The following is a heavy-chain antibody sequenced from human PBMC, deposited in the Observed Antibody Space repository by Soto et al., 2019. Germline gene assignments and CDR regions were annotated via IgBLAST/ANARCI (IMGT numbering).Heavy chain of an antibody. CDR1: GLTLNTYI. J-gene: IGHJ3*01. CDR3: ARGRRRDYYPGDAFDL. D-gene: IGHD3-22*01. Sequence: GGSPRIACGASGLTLNTYIMNWVRQAPGKGLEWVSSISSSSRYMYFADSVKGRFTISRDNAKNSLYLQMNSLSADDTAVYYCARGRRRDYYPGDAFDLWGQVTLVTVSS. CDR2: ISSSSRYM. V-gene: IGHV3-21*01.